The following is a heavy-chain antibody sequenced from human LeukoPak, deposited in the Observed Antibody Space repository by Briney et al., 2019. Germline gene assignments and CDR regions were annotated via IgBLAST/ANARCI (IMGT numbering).Heavy chain of an antibody. J-gene: IGHJ4*02. CDR2: ISSSSSYI. V-gene: IGHV3-21*01. CDR3: TRLGIEPRDFDN. CDR1: GFTFSSYS. D-gene: IGHD1-14*01. Sequence: PGGSLRLSCAASGFTFSSYSMNWVRQAPGKGLEWVSSISSSSSYIYYADSVKGRFTISRDNAKNSLYLQMNSLRAEDTAVYYCTRLGIEPRDFDNWGQGTLVTVSS.